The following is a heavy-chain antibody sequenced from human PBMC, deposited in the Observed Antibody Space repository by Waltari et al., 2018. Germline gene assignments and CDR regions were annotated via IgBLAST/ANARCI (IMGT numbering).Heavy chain of an antibody. CDR1: GFTFADYA. V-gene: IGHV3-9*01. Sequence: EVQLVESGGGLVQPGRSLRLSCAASGFTFADYAMHWVRQAPGECLEWVAGMSWKSESIGYADSGQGRFTISRDNAKNSMFLQIHSLRPEDTALYYCVKDVLSDCGGDCYSEHWGQGTLLTVSS. CDR2: MSWKSESI. D-gene: IGHD2-21*02. J-gene: IGHJ4*02. CDR3: VKDVLSDCGGDCYSEH.